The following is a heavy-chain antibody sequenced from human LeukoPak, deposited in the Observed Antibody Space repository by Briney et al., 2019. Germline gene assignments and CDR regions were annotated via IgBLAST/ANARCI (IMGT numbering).Heavy chain of an antibody. CDR2: IYYSGST. J-gene: IGHJ4*02. V-gene: IGHV4-30-4*01. CDR1: GGSISSGDYY. Sequence: PSETLSLTCTVSGGSISSGDYYWSWIRQPPGKGLEWIGYIYYSGSTYYNPSLKSRVTISVDTSKNQFSLKLSSVTAADTAVYYCARVGGSSGWYYYNINYFDYWGQGTLVTVSS. CDR3: ARVGGSSGWYYYNINYFDY. D-gene: IGHD6-19*01.